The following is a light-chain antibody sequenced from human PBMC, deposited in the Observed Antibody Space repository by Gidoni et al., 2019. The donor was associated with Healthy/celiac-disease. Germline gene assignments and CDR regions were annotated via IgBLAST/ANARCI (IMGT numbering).Light chain of an antibody. Sequence: EIVLTQSTATLSLSPGERATLSCRASQSVSSYLAWYQQKPGQAPRLLIYDASNRATGIPARFSGSGSGTDFTLTISSLEPEDFAVYYCQQRSNWGHLTFGGGTKVEIK. J-gene: IGKJ4*01. V-gene: IGKV3-11*01. CDR3: QQRSNWGHLT. CDR1: QSVSSY. CDR2: DAS.